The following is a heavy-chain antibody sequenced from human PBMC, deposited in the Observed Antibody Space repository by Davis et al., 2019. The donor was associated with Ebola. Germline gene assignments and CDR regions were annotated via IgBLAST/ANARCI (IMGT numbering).Heavy chain of an antibody. Sequence: GESLKISCAASGFTFSSYSMNWVRQAPGKGLEWLSPISSSSSYTYYADSVKGRFTISRDNAKNSLYQQMNSLRTEDTAGYYSARDRRPYDFWSGYYWVDVYYYYYGMDVWGQGTTVTVS. CDR3: ARDRRPYDFWSGYYWVDVYYYYYGMDV. CDR1: GFTFSSYS. J-gene: IGHJ6*02. D-gene: IGHD3-3*01. V-gene: IGHV3-21*01. CDR2: ISSSSSYT.